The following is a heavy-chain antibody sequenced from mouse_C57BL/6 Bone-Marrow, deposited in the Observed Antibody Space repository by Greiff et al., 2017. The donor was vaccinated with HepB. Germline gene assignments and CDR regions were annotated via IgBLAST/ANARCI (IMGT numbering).Heavy chain of an antibody. CDR1: GFTFSDYY. V-gene: IGHV5-16*01. Sequence: EVKVEESEGVLVQPGSSMKLSCTASGFTFSDYYMAWVRQVPEKGLEWVANINYDGSSTYYLDSLKSRFIISRDNAKNILYLQMSSLKSEDTATYYCARDRDYYGSSYWYFDVWGTGTTVTVSS. CDR2: INYDGSST. D-gene: IGHD1-1*01. J-gene: IGHJ1*03. CDR3: ARDRDYYGSSYWYFDV.